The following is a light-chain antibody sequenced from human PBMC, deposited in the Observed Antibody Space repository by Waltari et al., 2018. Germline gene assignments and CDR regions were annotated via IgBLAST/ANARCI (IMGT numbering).Light chain of an antibody. J-gene: IGLJ2*01. CDR3: QAWDSTYARV. CDR2: QNT. Sequence: SYELTQPTSVSVAPGQPASITCSGDKLGAKYACWYQQKPGQSPVLVIHQNTKRPSGIPERFSGSNSGNTATLTISGTQTIDEADYHCQAWDSTYARVFGGGTKLTVL. CDR1: KLGAKY. V-gene: IGLV3-1*01.